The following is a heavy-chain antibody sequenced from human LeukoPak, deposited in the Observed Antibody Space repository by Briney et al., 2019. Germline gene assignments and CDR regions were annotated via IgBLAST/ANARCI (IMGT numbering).Heavy chain of an antibody. CDR2: IYYSGST. Sequence: SETLSLTCTVSGGSISSSSYYWSWIRQPPGKGLEWIGYIYYSGSTNYNPSLKSRVTISVDTSKNQFSLKLSSVTAADTAVYYCARAFGYCSSTSCYVTGYFDYWGQGTLVTVSS. CDR3: ARAFGYCSSTSCYVTGYFDY. CDR1: GGSISSSSYY. J-gene: IGHJ4*02. V-gene: IGHV4-61*01. D-gene: IGHD2-2*03.